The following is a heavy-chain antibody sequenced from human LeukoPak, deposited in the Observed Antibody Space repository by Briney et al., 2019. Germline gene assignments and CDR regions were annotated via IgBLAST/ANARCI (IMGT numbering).Heavy chain of an antibody. CDR1: GYTLTELS. Sequence: ASVKVSCKVSGYTLTELSMHWVRQAPGKGLEWMGGFDPEDGETIYAQKFRGRVTMTEDTSTDTAYMELSSLRSEDTAVYYCATVRYCSSTSCSDDAFDIWGQGTMVTVSS. D-gene: IGHD2-2*01. J-gene: IGHJ3*02. CDR2: FDPEDGET. CDR3: ATVRYCSSTSCSDDAFDI. V-gene: IGHV1-24*01.